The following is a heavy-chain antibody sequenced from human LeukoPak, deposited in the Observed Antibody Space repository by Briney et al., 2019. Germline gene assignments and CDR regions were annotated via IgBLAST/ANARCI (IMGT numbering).Heavy chain of an antibody. Sequence: GGSLRLSCAASGFTFSNFWMSWVRQAPGRGLEWVATTRQDGREENYADSVKGRFTVSRDNAKNSTYLQMNSLGVDETAVYYCVRDRALAHFDHWGQGALVTVSS. D-gene: IGHD1-1*01. V-gene: IGHV3-7*01. J-gene: IGHJ4*02. CDR2: TRQDGREE. CDR1: GFTFSNFW. CDR3: VRDRALAHFDH.